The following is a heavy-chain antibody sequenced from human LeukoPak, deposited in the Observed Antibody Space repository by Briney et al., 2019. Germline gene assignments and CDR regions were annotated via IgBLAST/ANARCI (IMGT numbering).Heavy chain of an antibody. J-gene: IGHJ4*02. CDR2: TSYDGSNK. CDR3: ARTQTATYYYGSGSYYNPVGY. V-gene: IGHV3-30-3*01. Sequence: GSLRLSCAASGFTFSSYAMHWVRQAPGKGLEWVAVTSYDGSNKYYADSVKGRFTISRDNSKNTLYLQMNSLRAEDTAVYYCARTQTATYYYGSGSYYNPVGYWGQGTLVTVSS. D-gene: IGHD3-10*01. CDR1: GFTFSSYA.